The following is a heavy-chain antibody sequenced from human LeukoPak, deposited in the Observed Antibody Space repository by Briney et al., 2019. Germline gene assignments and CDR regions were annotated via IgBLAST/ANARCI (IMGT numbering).Heavy chain of an antibody. CDR1: GGSFSGYY. D-gene: IGHD3-22*01. Sequence: SETLSLTCAVYGGSFSGYYWSWIRQPPGKGLEWIGEINHSGSTNYNPSLKSRVTISVDTSKNQFSLKLSSVTAADTAVYYCAREYSSGPYFDLWGRGTLVTVSS. CDR3: AREYSSGPYFDL. CDR2: INHSGST. V-gene: IGHV4-34*01. J-gene: IGHJ2*01.